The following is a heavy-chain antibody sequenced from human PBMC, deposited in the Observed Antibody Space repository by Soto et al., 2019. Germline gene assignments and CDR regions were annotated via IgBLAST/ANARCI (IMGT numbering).Heavy chain of an antibody. D-gene: IGHD5-18*01. CDR3: AKTAKVDTGDAYFEY. J-gene: IGHJ4*01. CDR1: GFTFGSYA. Sequence: PGGSLRLSFAASGFTFGSYAMFWVSQYPDKGLEWVAVISFDGTNKYSADSVEGRFSISRDNSRNTLYLQINNLRPEDTAVYYCAKTAKVDTGDAYFEYGGQGTQVTVSS. V-gene: IGHV3-30-3*01. CDR2: ISFDGTNK.